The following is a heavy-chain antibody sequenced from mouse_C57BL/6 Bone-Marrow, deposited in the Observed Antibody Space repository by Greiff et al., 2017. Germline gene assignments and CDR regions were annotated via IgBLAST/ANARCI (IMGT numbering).Heavy chain of an antibody. Sequence: VQLQQPGAELVKPGASVKMSCKASGYTFTSYWITWVKQRPGQGLEWIGDIYPGSGSTNYNEKFKSKATMTVDTSSSTAYMQLSSLTSEDSAVYYGAAHYYGSMWFAYWGQGTLVTVSA. J-gene: IGHJ3*01. CDR2: IYPGSGST. D-gene: IGHD1-1*01. CDR3: AAHYYGSMWFAY. V-gene: IGHV1-55*01. CDR1: GYTFTSYW.